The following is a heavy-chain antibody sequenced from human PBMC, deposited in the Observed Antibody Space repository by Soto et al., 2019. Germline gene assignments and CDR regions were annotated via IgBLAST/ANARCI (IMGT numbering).Heavy chain of an antibody. CDR2: IYYSGST. CDR3: ARAVARGGGFDY. Sequence: PSETLSLTCNVSGGSISRGAYYWSWIRQPPGKGLEWIGYIYYSGSTYYNPSLKSRVTISGDTSKKQFSLKLISVTAADTAVYYCARAVARGGGFDYWGQGTLVTVSS. J-gene: IGHJ4*02. D-gene: IGHD2-15*01. V-gene: IGHV4-30-4*01. CDR1: GGSISRGAYY.